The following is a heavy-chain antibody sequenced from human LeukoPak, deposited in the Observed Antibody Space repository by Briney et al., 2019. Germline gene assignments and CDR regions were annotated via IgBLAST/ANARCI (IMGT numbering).Heavy chain of an antibody. CDR1: GYNFNTYW. V-gene: IGHV5-51*01. J-gene: IGHJ4*02. CDR3: ARLTPDEGATWGGFDY. D-gene: IGHD1-26*01. Sequence: GESLKISCKGSGYNFNTYWIGWVRQMPGKGLEWMGIIYPGDSDTRYSPSFQGQVTISADKSISTAYLQWSSLKASDTAMYYCARLTPDEGATWGGFDYWGQGTLVTVSS. CDR2: IYPGDSDT.